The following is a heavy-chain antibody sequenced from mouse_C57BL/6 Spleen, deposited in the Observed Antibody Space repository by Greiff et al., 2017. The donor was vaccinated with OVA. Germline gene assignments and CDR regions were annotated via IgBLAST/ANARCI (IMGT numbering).Heavy chain of an antibody. Sequence: QVQLQQPGAELVKPGASVKLSCKASGYTFTSYWMHWVKQRPGRGLEWIGRIDPNSGGTKYNETFKSKATLTVDKPSSTAYMPLSSLTSEDSAVYYCARPQREGGDYYGSSSLYFDYWGQGTTLTVSA. V-gene: IGHV1-72*01. CDR2: IDPNSGGT. J-gene: IGHJ2*01. D-gene: IGHD1-1*01. CDR3: ARPQREGGDYYGSSSLYFDY. CDR1: GYTFTSYW.